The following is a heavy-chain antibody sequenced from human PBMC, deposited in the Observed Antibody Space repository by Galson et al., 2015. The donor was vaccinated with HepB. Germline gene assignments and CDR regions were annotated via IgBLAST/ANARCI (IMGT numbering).Heavy chain of an antibody. D-gene: IGHD3-22*01. J-gene: IGHJ3*02. V-gene: IGHV3-30*04. CDR2: ISYDGSNK. CDR1: GFTFSSYA. Sequence: SLRLSCAASGFTFSSYAMHWVRQAPGKGLEWVAVISYDGSNKYYADSVKGRFTISRDNSKNTLYLQMNSLRAEDTAVYYCARDSFYYDSSGYANAFDIWGQGTMVTVSS. CDR3: ARDSFYYDSSGYANAFDI.